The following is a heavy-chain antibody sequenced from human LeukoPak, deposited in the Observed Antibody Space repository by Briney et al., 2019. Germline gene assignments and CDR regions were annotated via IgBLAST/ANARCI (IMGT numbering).Heavy chain of an antibody. CDR1: GGTFSSYA. CDR3: ARYRDFWSGYLDAFDI. J-gene: IGHJ3*02. CDR2: IIPIFGTA. V-gene: IGHV1-69*05. Sequence: GASVKVSCKASGGTFSSYAISWVRQAPGQGLEWMGRIIPIFGTANYAQKFQGRVTITTDESTSTAYMELSSLRSEDTAVYYCARYRDFWSGYLDAFDIWGQGTMVTVSS. D-gene: IGHD3-3*01.